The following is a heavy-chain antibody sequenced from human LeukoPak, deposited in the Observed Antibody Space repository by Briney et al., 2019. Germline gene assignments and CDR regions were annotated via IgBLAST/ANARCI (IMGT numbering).Heavy chain of an antibody. J-gene: IGHJ4*02. V-gene: IGHV3-33*01. CDR3: ARDEEYSGSYGGSYFDY. CDR2: IWYDGSNK. Sequence: GGSLRLSCAASGFTFSNYGMHWVRQAPGKGLEWVAVIWYDGSNKDYADSVKGRITISRDNSKSTLYLQMNSLRAEDTAVYYCARDEEYSGSYGGSYFDYWGQGTLVTVSS. D-gene: IGHD1-26*01. CDR1: GFTFSNYG.